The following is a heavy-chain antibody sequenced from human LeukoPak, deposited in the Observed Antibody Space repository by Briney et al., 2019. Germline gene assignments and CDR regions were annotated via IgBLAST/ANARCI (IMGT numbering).Heavy chain of an antibody. D-gene: IGHD3-3*01. Sequence: SETLSLTCTVSGGSISSNSYYWGWIRQPPGKGLEWIGSIYYSGSTYYNPSLKSRVTISVDTSKNQFSLKLSSVTAADTAVYYCARQPFGVVLTIIDYWGQGTLVTVSS. J-gene: IGHJ4*02. CDR1: GGSISSNSYY. CDR2: IYYSGST. V-gene: IGHV4-39*01. CDR3: ARQPFGVVLTIIDY.